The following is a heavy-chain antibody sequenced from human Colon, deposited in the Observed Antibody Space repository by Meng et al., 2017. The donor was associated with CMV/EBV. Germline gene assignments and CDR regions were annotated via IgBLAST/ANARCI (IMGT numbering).Heavy chain of an antibody. CDR3: ARDPSGSRVPFDY. D-gene: IGHD1-26*01. Sequence: VRLVQRGAEVKKPGATVKVSCKTSGYTFRDYHIHCVRQAPGQGLEWMGWINSNSGATDYAQKFQGRFTMTRDTSITTVYMELSSLRSDDTDVYYCARDPSGSRVPFDYWGQGSLVTVSS. V-gene: IGHV1-2*02. CDR2: INSNSGAT. J-gene: IGHJ4*02. CDR1: GYTFRDYH.